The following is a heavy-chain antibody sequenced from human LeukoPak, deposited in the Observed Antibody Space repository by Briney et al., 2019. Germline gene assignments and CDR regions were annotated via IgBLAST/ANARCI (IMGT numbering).Heavy chain of an antibody. J-gene: IGHJ5*02. CDR1: GASISNYY. Sequence: SETLSLTCSVSGASISNYYWSWIRQPPGKGLEWIGYILPTGTTNYNPSLKSRVAILVDTSKNQFSLRLSSVTAADTAVYYCARRRDTSGWLDHWGQGTLVTVSS. V-gene: IGHV4-4*09. D-gene: IGHD6-19*01. CDR2: ILPTGTT. CDR3: ARRRDTSGWLDH.